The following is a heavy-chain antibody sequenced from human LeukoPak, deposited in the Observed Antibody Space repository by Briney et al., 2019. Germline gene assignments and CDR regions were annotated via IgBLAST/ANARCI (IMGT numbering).Heavy chain of an antibody. CDR3: ARVGDTAWTTWSFDY. J-gene: IGHJ4*02. Sequence: SETLSLTCTVSGYSISSGYYWGWIRQPPGKGLEWIGSIYHSGSTYYNPSLKSRVTISVDTSKNQFSLKLSSVTAADTAVYYCARVGDTAWTTWSFDYWGQGTLVTVSS. CDR2: IYHSGST. V-gene: IGHV4-38-2*02. CDR1: GYSISSGYY. D-gene: IGHD2-21*01.